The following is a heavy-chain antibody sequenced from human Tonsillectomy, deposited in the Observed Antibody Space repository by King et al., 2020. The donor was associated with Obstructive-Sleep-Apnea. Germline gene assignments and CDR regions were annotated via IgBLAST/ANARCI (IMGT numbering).Heavy chain of an antibody. D-gene: IGHD3-9*01. Sequence: VQLVESGGGVVQPGRSLRLSCAASGFTFSSYGMHWVRQAPGKGLEWVAIISYEGSNKYYADSVKGRFTISRDNSKNTLYLQMNSLRAEHTAVYYCAKDRYDILTGYPAPPFFDYWGQGTLVTVSS. CDR2: ISYEGSNK. V-gene: IGHV3-30*18. CDR1: GFTFSSYG. CDR3: AKDRYDILTGYPAPPFFDY. J-gene: IGHJ4*02.